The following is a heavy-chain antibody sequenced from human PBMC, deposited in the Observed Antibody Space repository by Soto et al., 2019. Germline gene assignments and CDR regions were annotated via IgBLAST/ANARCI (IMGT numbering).Heavy chain of an antibody. V-gene: IGHV3-53*01. CDR3: ARGGGTQLGLDAFDI. Sequence: GGSLRLSCAASGFTVSSNYMSWVRQAPGKGLEWVSVIYSGGSTYYADSVKGRFTISRDNSKNTLYLQMNSLRAEDTAVYYCARGGGTQLGLDAFDIWGQGTMVTVSS. J-gene: IGHJ3*02. CDR2: IYSGGST. D-gene: IGHD3-10*01. CDR1: GFTVSSNY.